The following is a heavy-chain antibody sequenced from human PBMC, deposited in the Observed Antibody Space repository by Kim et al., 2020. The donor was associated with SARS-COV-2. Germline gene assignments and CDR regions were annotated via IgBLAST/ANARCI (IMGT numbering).Heavy chain of an antibody. CDR2: VSGGGGST. J-gene: IGHJ6*02. V-gene: IGHV3-23*01. CDR3: VKGLRGMDV. Sequence: GGSLRLSCAASGFTFSSFAMTWVRQAPGKGLEWVSTVSGGGGSTYYADSVEGRFTISRDNSKNTLYLQMNRLRAEDTAVYYCVKGLRGMDVWGQGTTVTVSS. CDR1: GFTFSSFA.